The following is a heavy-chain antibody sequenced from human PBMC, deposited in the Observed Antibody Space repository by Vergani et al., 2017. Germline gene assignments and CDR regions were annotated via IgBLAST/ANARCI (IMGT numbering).Heavy chain of an antibody. CDR1: GGSISSYY. CDR3: ARNPYCGGDCYSDAFDI. CDR2: IYYSGST. Sequence: VQLQESGPGLVKPPGTLSLPCTVSGGSISSYYWSWIRQPPGKGLEWIGYIYYSGSTNYNPSLKSRVTISVDTSKNQFSLKLSSVTAADTAVYYCARNPYCGGDCYSDAFDIWGQGTMVTVSS. J-gene: IGHJ3*02. D-gene: IGHD2-21*02. V-gene: IGHV4-59*01.